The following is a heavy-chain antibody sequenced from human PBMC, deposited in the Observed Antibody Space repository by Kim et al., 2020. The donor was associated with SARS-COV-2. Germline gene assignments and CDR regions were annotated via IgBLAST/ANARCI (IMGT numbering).Heavy chain of an antibody. CDR1: GGSFSGYY. CDR2: INHSGST. D-gene: IGHD2-15*01. Sequence: SETLSLTCAVYGGSFSGYYWSWIRQPPGKGLEWIGEINHSGSTNYNPSLKSRVTISVDTSKNQFSLKLSSVTAADTAVYYCARGLRCRVWGQGTLVTVSS. J-gene: IGHJ4*02. V-gene: IGHV4-34*01. CDR3: ARGLRCRV.